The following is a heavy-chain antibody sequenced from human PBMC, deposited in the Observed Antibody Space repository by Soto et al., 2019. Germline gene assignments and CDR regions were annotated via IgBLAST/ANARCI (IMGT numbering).Heavy chain of an antibody. CDR3: ASQPYSSSSPFDY. J-gene: IGHJ4*02. V-gene: IGHV4-31*02. D-gene: IGHD6-6*01. CDR2: IYYSGST. CDR1: GGSISSGGYY. Sequence: SETLSLTCTVSGGSISSGGYYWSWIRQHPGKGLEWIGYIYYSGSTYYNPSLKSRVTISVDTSKNQFSLKLSSVTAADTAVYYCASQPYSSSSPFDYWGQGTLVTVSS.